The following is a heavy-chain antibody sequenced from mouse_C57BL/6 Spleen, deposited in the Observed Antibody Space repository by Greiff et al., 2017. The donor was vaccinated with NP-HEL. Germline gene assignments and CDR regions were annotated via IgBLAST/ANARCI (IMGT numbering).Heavy chain of an antibody. D-gene: IGHD3-2*02. J-gene: IGHJ3*01. Sequence: VQLQQSGAELVRPGASVKLSCTASGFNIKDDYMHWVKQRPEQGLEWIGWIDPENGDTEYASKFQGKATITADTSSNPAYLQLSSLTSEDTAVYYCTTTRSGLAWFAYWGQGTLVTVSA. CDR2: IDPENGDT. CDR3: TTTRSGLAWFAY. CDR1: GFNIKDDY. V-gene: IGHV14-4*01.